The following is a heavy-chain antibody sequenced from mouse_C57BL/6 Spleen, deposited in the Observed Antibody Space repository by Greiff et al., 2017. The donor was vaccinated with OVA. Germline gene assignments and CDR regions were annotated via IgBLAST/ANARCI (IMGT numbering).Heavy chain of an antibody. CDR1: GFTFSSYA. D-gene: IGHD1-1*01. CDR3: TRESRYYGSSSYFDY. V-gene: IGHV5-9-1*02. J-gene: IGHJ2*01. CDR2: ISSGGDYT. Sequence: EVKLVESGEGLVKPGGSLKLSCAASGFTFSSYAMSWVRQTPEQRLEWVAYISSGGDYTYYADTVKGRFTISRDNARNSLYLQMSSLKSEDTAMYYCTRESRYYGSSSYFDYWGQGTTLTVSS.